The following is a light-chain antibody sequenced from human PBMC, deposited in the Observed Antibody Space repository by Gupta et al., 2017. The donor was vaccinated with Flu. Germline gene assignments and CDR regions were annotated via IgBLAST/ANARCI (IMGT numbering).Light chain of an antibody. CDR3: QQRSIWPPWT. CDR2: DAS. Sequence: ERATLSCSASQSVDSSLDWYQQRPGQAPRLLIYDASNSAAGIPARFSGSGSGTDFTLTISSLEPEDFALYYCQQRSIWPPWTFGQGTRVEI. CDR1: QSVDSS. V-gene: IGKV3-11*01. J-gene: IGKJ1*01.